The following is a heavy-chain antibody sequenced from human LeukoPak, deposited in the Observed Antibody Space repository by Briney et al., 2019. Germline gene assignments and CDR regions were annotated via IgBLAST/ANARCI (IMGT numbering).Heavy chain of an antibody. Sequence: PGGSLRLSCAASGFTFYTYAMSWVRQSPGKGLEWVSAITVSGHNTYSADSVKGRFTISRDNSKNTLYLQMNSLRAEDTAVYYCAKGGAVSSKSITMVRGTRRYYYYMDVWGKGTTVTISS. CDR1: GFTFYTYA. CDR2: ITVSGHNT. J-gene: IGHJ6*03. D-gene: IGHD3-10*01. V-gene: IGHV3-23*01. CDR3: AKGGAVSSKSITMVRGTRRYYYYMDV.